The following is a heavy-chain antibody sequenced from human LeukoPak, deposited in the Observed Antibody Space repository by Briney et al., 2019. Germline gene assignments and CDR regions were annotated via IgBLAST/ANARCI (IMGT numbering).Heavy chain of an antibody. CDR3: ARYLAYSSGWSYTDWFDP. V-gene: IGHV1-2*02. CDR2: INPNSGGT. D-gene: IGHD6-19*01. J-gene: IGHJ5*02. CDR1: GYTFIGYY. Sequence: ASVKVSCKASGYTFIGYYMHWVRQAPGQGLEWMGWINPNSGGTNYAQKFQGRVTMTRDTSISTAYMELSRLRSDDTAVYYCARYLAYSSGWSYTDWFDPWGQGTLVTVSS.